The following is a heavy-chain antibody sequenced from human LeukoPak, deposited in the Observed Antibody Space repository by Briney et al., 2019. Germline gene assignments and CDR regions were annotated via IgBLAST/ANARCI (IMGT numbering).Heavy chain of an antibody. V-gene: IGHV3-23*01. CDR1: GFTFSNYA. Sequence: GGSLRLSCAASGFTFSNYAMSWVRQAPGKGLEWVSGVTDSGSSTSYADSVKGRFTISRDNSKNSLYLQMHSLRAEDTAVYYCARHGGTSYNYYMDVWGKGTTVIVSS. CDR3: ARHGGTSYNYYMDV. J-gene: IGHJ6*03. CDR2: VTDSGSST. D-gene: IGHD1-1*01.